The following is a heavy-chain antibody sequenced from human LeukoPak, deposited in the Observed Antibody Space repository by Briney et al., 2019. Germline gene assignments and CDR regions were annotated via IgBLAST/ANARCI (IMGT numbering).Heavy chain of an antibody. CDR3: AKDYWSGGSCVGAFDI. CDR1: GFTFSSYA. V-gene: IGHV3-23*01. D-gene: IGHD2-15*01. Sequence: GGSLRLSCAASGFTFSSYAMSWVRQAPGKGLEWVSVISGSGGSTYYADSVKGRFTISRDNSKNTLYLQMNSLRAEDAAVYYCAKDYWSGGSCVGAFDIWGQGTMVTVSS. CDR2: ISGSGGST. J-gene: IGHJ3*02.